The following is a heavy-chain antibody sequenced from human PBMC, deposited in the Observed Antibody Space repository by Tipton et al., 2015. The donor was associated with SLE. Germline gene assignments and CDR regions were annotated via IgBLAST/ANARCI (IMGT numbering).Heavy chain of an antibody. J-gene: IGHJ4*02. V-gene: IGHV4-59*12. D-gene: IGHD3-16*01. CDR1: GGSISSYW. CDR3: ATYWGYRFDH. CDR2: ISSSGST. Sequence: TLSLTCTVSGGSISSYWWNWIRQPPGKGLEWIGYISSSGSTTYNPSLQSRVTMSVDTSKNQFSLRLSSVTAADTAVYYCATYWGYRFDHWGQGALVTVSS.